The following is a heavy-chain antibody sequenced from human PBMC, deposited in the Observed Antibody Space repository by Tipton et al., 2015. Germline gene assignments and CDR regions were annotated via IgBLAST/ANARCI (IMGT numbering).Heavy chain of an antibody. V-gene: IGHV3-11*06. J-gene: IGHJ4*02. CDR1: GFTLSDYY. CDR3: TLPPHF. CDR2: ISSSGTYT. Sequence: SLRLSCAASGFTLSDYYMTWIRLAPGKGLEWVSYISSSGTYTTYADSVKGRFTISRDNAKNSLYLQMNSLRTEDTAVYYCTLPPHFWGQGTLVTVSS.